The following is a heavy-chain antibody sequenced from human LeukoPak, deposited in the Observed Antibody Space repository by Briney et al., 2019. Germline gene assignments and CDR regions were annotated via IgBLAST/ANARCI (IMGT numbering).Heavy chain of an antibody. V-gene: IGHV4-39*01. Sequence: SETLSLTCTVSGGSISSSSYYWGWIRQPPGKGLEWIGSIYYSGSTYYNPSLKSRVTISVDTSKNQFSLKLNSVTAADTAVYYCARHQTYDYLTHFDDWGQGTLVTVSS. J-gene: IGHJ4*02. CDR1: GGSISSSSYY. D-gene: IGHD4-11*01. CDR2: IYYSGST. CDR3: ARHQTYDYLTHFDD.